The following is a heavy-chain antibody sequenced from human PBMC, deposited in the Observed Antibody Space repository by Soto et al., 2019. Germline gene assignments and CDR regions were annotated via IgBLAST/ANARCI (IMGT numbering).Heavy chain of an antibody. Sequence: ASVKVSCKASGYTFTVYAMHWVRQAPGQRLEWMGWINAGNGNTKYSQKFQGRVTITRDTSASTAYMELSSLRSEDTAVYYCARDRLRGYDSSGFYSWGQGTMVTVSS. D-gene: IGHD3-22*01. CDR1: GYTFTVYA. CDR3: ARDRLRGYDSSGFYS. CDR2: INAGNGNT. V-gene: IGHV1-3*01. J-gene: IGHJ4*02.